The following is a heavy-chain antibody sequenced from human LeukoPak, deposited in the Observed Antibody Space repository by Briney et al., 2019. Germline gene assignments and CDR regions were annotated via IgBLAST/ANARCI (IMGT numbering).Heavy chain of an antibody. CDR2: IYYSGST. V-gene: IGHV4-59*01. Sequence: SETLSLTCTVSGGSISSYYWSWIRQPPGKGLEWIGYIYYSGSTNYNPSLKSRVTISVDTSKNQFSLKLSSVTAADTAVYYCGVVVVAAIHYWGQGTLVTVSS. D-gene: IGHD2-15*01. CDR3: GVVVVAAIHY. CDR1: GGSISSYY. J-gene: IGHJ4*02.